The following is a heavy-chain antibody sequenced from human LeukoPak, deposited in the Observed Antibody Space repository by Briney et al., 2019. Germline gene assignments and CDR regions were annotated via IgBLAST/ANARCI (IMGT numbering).Heavy chain of an antibody. Sequence: SETLSLTCTVSVGSISSYYWSSIRQPPGKGLEWIGYIYYSGSTNYNPSLKSRVTISVDTSKNQFSLKLSSVTAADTAVDYCARACPPLDYDFWSGPPPYFDYWGKGTLVTASS. D-gene: IGHD3-3*01. CDR2: IYYSGST. CDR3: ARACPPLDYDFWSGPPPYFDY. J-gene: IGHJ4*02. V-gene: IGHV4-59*01. CDR1: VGSISSYY.